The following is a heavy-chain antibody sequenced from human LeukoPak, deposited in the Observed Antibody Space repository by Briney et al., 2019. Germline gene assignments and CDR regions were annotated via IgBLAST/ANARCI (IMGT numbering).Heavy chain of an antibody. V-gene: IGHV3-23*01. J-gene: IGHJ5*02. CDR2: ISGSGGST. CDR1: GFTFSSYA. Sequence: PGGSLRLSCAASGFTFSSYAMSWVRQAPGKGLEWVSAISGSGGSTYYADSVKGWFTISRDNSKNTLYLQMNSLRAEDTAVYYCAKDRSSSWYGGWFAPWGQGTLVTVSS. CDR3: AKDRSSSWYGGWFAP. D-gene: IGHD6-13*01.